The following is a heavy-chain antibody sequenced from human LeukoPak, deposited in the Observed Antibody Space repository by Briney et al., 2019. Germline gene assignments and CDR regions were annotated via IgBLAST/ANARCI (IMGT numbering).Heavy chain of an antibody. CDR3: ARSAHYYDSSGYPTHFDY. D-gene: IGHD3-22*01. Sequence: PGGSLRLSCAASGFTFSSYATSWVRQAPGKGLEWVSAISGSGGSTYYADAVKGPFTISRDNAKNSLYLQMTSLRAEDTALYYCARSAHYYDSSGYPTHFDYWGQGTLVTVSS. CDR1: GFTFSSYA. V-gene: IGHV3-23*01. CDR2: ISGSGGST. J-gene: IGHJ4*02.